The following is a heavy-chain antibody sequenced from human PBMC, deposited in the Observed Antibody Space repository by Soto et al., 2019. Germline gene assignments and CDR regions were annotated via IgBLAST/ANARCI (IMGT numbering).Heavy chain of an antibody. CDR1: GYTFTSYD. CDR2: MNPNSGNT. CDR3: ASPLVGGPDYYGMDV. V-gene: IGHV1-8*01. D-gene: IGHD1-26*01. J-gene: IGHJ6*02. Sequence: QVQLVQSGAEVKKPGASVKVSCKASGYTFTSYDITWVRQATGQGLEWMGWMNPNSGNTGYAQKFQGRVTMTRNTSIRTAYMELSSLRSEDTAVYYCASPLVGGPDYYGMDVWGQGTTVTVSS.